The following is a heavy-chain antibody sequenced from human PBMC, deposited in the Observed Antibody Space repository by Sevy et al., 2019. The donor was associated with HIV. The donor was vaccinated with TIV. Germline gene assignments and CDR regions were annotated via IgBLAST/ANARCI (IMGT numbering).Heavy chain of an antibody. V-gene: IGHV3-30-3*01. Sequence: GGSLRLSCAASGFTFSSYAMHWVRQAPGKGLEWVAVISYDGSNKYYADSVKGRFTISRDNSKNTLYLQMNSLRAEDTAVYYCARGGTITMVRGVIFDYWGQRTLVTVSS. CDR1: GFTFSSYA. CDR3: ARGGTITMVRGVIFDY. J-gene: IGHJ4*02. D-gene: IGHD3-10*01. CDR2: ISYDGSNK.